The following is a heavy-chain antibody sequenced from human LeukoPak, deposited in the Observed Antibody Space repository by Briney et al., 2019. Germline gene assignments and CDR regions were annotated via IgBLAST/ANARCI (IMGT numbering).Heavy chain of an antibody. CDR2: IKQDGSQK. CDR3: ARVHRYASSWDSLDY. Sequence: GGSLRLSCAASGFTFSSYWMSWVRQAPGKGLEWVATIKQDGSQKYYVDSVKGRFTISRDNAKNSLYLQMNSLRVEDTAFYHCARVHRYASSWDSLDYWGQGTLVTVSS. CDR1: GFTFSSYW. D-gene: IGHD2-2*01. V-gene: IGHV3-7*03. J-gene: IGHJ4*02.